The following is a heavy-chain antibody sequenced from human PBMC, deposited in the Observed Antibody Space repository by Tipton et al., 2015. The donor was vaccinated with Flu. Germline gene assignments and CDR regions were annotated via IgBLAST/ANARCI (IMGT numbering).Heavy chain of an antibody. Sequence: GEALDSRYYWGWIRQPPGQGLEWIGNIHRSGTTYRNPSLKSRVIMSVETSKNQFSLKLTSVTAADTAVYFCARRDFSNYVSEPKNWFDFWGQGSLVNVSS. CDR3: ARRDFSNYVSEPKNWFDF. V-gene: IGHV4-38-2*01. CDR2: IHRSGTT. J-gene: IGHJ5*01. CDR1: GEALDSRYY. D-gene: IGHD4-11*01.